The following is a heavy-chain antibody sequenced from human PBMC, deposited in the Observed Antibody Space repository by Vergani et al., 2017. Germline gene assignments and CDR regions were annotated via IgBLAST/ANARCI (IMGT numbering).Heavy chain of an antibody. CDR1: GGSISSYY. Sequence: QVQLQESGPGLVKPSETLSLTCTVSGGSISSYYWSWIRQPPGKGLEWIGYIYYSGSTNYNPSLKSRGTISVDTSKNQFSLKLSSVTAADTAVYYCARVPMVRGVPYGMDVWGQGTTVTVSS. D-gene: IGHD3-10*01. J-gene: IGHJ6*02. V-gene: IGHV4-59*01. CDR2: IYYSGST. CDR3: ARVPMVRGVPYGMDV.